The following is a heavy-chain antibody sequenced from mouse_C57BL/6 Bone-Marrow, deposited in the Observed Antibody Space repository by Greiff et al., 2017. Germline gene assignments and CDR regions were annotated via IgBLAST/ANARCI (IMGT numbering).Heavy chain of an antibody. D-gene: IGHD2-5*01. V-gene: IGHV5-6*01. CDR1: GFTFSSYG. J-gene: IGHJ3*01. Sequence: EVQLVESGGDLVKPGGSLKLSCAASGFTFSSYGMSWVRQTPDKRLEWVATISSGGSDNYSPDSVKGRFSISRDNAKNTLYLHMGSLKSEDTAMYYCARSRLYSSNPWFAYWGQGTLVTVSA. CDR2: ISSGGSDN. CDR3: ARSRLYSSNPWFAY.